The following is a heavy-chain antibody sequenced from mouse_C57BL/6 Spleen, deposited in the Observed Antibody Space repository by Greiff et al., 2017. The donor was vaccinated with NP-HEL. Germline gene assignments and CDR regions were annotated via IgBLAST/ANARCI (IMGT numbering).Heavy chain of an antibody. D-gene: IGHD1-1*01. CDR1: GFTFSSYA. V-gene: IGHV5-4*01. CDR3: AREDYYGNSYDDAMDY. J-gene: IGHJ4*01. Sequence: EVQGVESGGGLVKPGGSLKLSCAASGFTFSSYAMSWVRQTPEKRLEWVATISDGGSYTYYPDNVKGRSTISRDNAKNNLYLQMSQLKSEDTAMYYWAREDYYGNSYDDAMDYWGQGTSVTVSS. CDR2: ISDGGSYT.